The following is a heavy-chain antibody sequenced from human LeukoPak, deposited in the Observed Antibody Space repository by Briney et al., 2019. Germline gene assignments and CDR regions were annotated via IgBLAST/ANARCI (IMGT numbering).Heavy chain of an antibody. J-gene: IGHJ4*02. CDR2: AFHTGIA. Sequence: SETLSLTCSVSGYSISSGYYWVWVRPPPGEGLQWIGSAFHTGIAYYSPSLKSRVTISVDTSKNQFPLKVTSVTAAETAVYYCARVGYFESSGYPSPFDYWGQGMLVTVSS. CDR1: GYSISSGYY. V-gene: IGHV4-38-2*02. CDR3: ARVGYFESSGYPSPFDY. D-gene: IGHD3-22*01.